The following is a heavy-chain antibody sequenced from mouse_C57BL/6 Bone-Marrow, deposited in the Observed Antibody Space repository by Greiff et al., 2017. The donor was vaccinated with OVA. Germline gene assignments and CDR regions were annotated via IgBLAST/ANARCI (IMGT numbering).Heavy chain of an antibody. Sequence: VQLQQPGAELVRPGSSVKLSCKASGYTFTSYWMHWVKQRPIQGLEWIGNIDPSDSETHYNQKFKDKATLTVDKSSSTAYMQLSSLTSEDSAVYYCASRSYGSTYFDYWGQGTTLTVSS. J-gene: IGHJ2*01. CDR1: GYTFTSYW. CDR3: ASRSYGSTYFDY. D-gene: IGHD1-1*01. CDR2: IDPSDSET. V-gene: IGHV1-52*01.